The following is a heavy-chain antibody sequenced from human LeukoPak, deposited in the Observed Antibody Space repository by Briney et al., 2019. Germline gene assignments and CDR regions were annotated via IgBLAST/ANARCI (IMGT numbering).Heavy chain of an antibody. Sequence: SGGSLRLSCAASGFTFSSYGMHWVRQAPGKGLEWVSAISDSGGSTYYADSVKGRFTISRDNSKNTLYLQMNSLRAEDTAVYYCANRPKGYYFDYWGQGTLVTVSS. J-gene: IGHJ4*02. CDR3: ANRPKGYYFDY. V-gene: IGHV3-23*01. CDR1: GFTFSSYG. CDR2: ISDSGGST.